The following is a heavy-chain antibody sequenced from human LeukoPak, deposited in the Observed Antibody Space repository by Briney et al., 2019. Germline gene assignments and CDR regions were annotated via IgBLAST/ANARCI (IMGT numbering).Heavy chain of an antibody. CDR1: GFTFSSYA. D-gene: IGHD6-19*01. J-gene: IGHJ4*02. V-gene: IGHV3-64*01. Sequence: GGSLRLSCAASGFTFSSYAMHWARQAPGKGLEYVSAISSNGGSTYYANSVKGRFTISRDNSKNTLYLQMGSLRAEDMAVYYCARGRIAVAGHTFDYWGQGTLVTVSS. CDR2: ISSNGGST. CDR3: ARGRIAVAGHTFDY.